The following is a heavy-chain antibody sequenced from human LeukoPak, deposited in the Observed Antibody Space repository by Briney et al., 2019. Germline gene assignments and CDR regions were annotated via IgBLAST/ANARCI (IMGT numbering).Heavy chain of an antibody. CDR2: IWYDGSNK. J-gene: IGHJ4*02. V-gene: IGHV3-33*01. CDR3: ARVQYGYNYFDY. Sequence: GGSLRLSCAASGFTFSSYGMHWVRQAPGKGLEWVAVIWYDGSNKYYADSVKGRFTISRDNSKNTLYLQMSSLRAEDTAVYYCARVQYGYNYFDYWGQGTLVTVSS. D-gene: IGHD5-18*01. CDR1: GFTFSSYG.